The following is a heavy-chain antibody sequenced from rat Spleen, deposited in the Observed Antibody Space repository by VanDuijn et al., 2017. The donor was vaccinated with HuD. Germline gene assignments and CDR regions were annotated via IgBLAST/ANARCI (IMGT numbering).Heavy chain of an antibody. J-gene: IGHJ2*01. CDR3: TTTGD. V-gene: IGHV5-27*01. Sequence: EVQLVESGGGLVQPGRSLKLSCAASGFTFSNYGMAWVRQAPTKGLEWVASITNSGGSTYYRDSVKGRFTISRDNAKSTLYLQMDSLRSEDTATYYCTTTGDWGQGVMVTVSS. CDR2: ITNSGGST. D-gene: IGHD1-4*01. CDR1: GFTFSNYG.